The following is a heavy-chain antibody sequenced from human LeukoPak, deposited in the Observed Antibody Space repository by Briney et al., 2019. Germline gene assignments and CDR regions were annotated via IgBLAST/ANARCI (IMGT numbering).Heavy chain of an antibody. J-gene: IGHJ4*02. CDR1: GFTFDDYA. CDR3: AEDIGGCLQGNDY. CDR2: INWNSGSI. Sequence: PGGSLRLSCAASGFTFDDYAMHWVRQAPGKGLEWISGINWNSGSIGYADSVKGRFTISRDNAKNSLYLQMNSLRAEDTALYYCAEDIGGCLQGNDYWGQGTLVTVSS. D-gene: IGHD5-24*01. V-gene: IGHV3-9*01.